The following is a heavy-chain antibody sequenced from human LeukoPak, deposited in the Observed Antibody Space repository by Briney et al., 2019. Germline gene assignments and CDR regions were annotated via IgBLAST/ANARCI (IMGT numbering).Heavy chain of an antibody. CDR1: GYTFTSYG. CDR2: ICAYNGNT. J-gene: IGHJ4*02. V-gene: IGHV1-18*01. D-gene: IGHD3-10*01. Sequence: ASVKVSCKASGYTFTSYGISWVRQAPGQGLEWMGWICAYNGNTNYAQKLQGRVTMTTDTSTSTAYMELRSLRSDDTAVYYCAREPYLYYGSGSYFVDYWGQGTLVTVSS. CDR3: AREPYLYYGSGSYFVDY.